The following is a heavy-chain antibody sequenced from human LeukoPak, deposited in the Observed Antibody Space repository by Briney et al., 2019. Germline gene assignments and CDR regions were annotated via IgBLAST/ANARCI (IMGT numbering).Heavy chain of an antibody. D-gene: IGHD3-22*01. V-gene: IGHV4-34*01. CDR1: GGSFSGYY. J-gene: IGHJ4*02. CDR2: INHSGST. CDR3: ARVDYYDSSDYYPYLDY. Sequence: SETLSLTCAVYGGSFSGYYWSWIRQPPGKGLEWIGEINHSGSTNYNPSLKSRVTISVDTSKNQFSLKLSSVTAADTAVYYCARVDYYDSSDYYPYLDYWGQGTLVTVSS.